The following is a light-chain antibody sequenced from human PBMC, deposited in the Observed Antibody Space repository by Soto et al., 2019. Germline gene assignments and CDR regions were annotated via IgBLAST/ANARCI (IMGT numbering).Light chain of an antibody. V-gene: IGKV3-11*01. Sequence: EIVLTQSPATLSLSPGERATLSCRASQSISSNLAWYQQKPGQAPRLLIYDAFNRATGIPARFSGSGSGTDFTLTISSLEPEDFAVYYCQQRHTWPPITFGQGTRLEIK. CDR3: QQRHTWPPIT. J-gene: IGKJ5*01. CDR1: QSISSN. CDR2: DAF.